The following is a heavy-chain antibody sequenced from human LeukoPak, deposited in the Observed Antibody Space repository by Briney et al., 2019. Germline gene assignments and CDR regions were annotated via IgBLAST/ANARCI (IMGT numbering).Heavy chain of an antibody. CDR1: GFTFSSYA. CDR2: ISSSSNYI. Sequence: GGSLRLSCAASGFTFSSYAMSWVRQAPGKGLEWVSSISSSSNYIYYADSVKGRFTISRDNAKNSLYLQMNSLRAEDTAVYYCAREGHFDYWGQGTLVTVSS. V-gene: IGHV3-21*01. CDR3: AREGHFDY. J-gene: IGHJ4*02.